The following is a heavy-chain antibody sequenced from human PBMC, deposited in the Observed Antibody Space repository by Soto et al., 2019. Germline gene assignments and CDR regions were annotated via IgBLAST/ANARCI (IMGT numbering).Heavy chain of an antibody. Sequence: EVQLLESGGDLVQPGGSLRLSCAASGFTVSSYALIWVRQAPGKGLEWISTMSGSGGGKYYADSVKGRFTISRDNARDTLDVQLNSLRAEDTAVYDCAIGRQFVRHYHYCGFAVWCQGSTVTVTS. CDR1: GFTVSSYA. CDR3: AIGRQFVRHYHYCGFAV. D-gene: IGHD3-10*02. CDR2: MSGSGGGK. J-gene: IGHJ6*02. V-gene: IGHV3-23*01.